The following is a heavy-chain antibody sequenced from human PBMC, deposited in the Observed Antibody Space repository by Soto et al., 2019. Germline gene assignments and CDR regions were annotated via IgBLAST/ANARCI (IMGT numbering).Heavy chain of an antibody. Sequence: QVQLVQSGAEVTRPGASVKVSCKASGYSFISHYIHWVRQAPGQGLEWMGFINPSGGSATLAQKFQGRVTMTRDTSTSTVYMELTNLRSEDAAVYYCARDYLSSKLSLSYFDFWGQGTLVTVSS. CDR1: GYSFISHY. J-gene: IGHJ4*02. V-gene: IGHV1-46*01. CDR3: ARDYLSSKLSLSYFDF. D-gene: IGHD2-2*01. CDR2: INPSGGSA.